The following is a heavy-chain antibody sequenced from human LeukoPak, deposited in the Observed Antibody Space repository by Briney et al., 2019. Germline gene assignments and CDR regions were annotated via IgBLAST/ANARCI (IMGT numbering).Heavy chain of an antibody. D-gene: IGHD3-3*01. J-gene: IGHJ6*03. Sequence: GASVKVSCKASGYTFTSYDINWVRQATGQGLEWMGWMNPNSGNTGYAQKFQGRVTITRNTSISTAYMELSSLRSEDTAVYYCAGGVGYDFWSGYFNYYYYMDVWGKGTTVTVSS. CDR3: AGGVGYDFWSGYFNYYYYMDV. CDR1: GYTFTSYD. V-gene: IGHV1-8*03. CDR2: MNPNSGNT.